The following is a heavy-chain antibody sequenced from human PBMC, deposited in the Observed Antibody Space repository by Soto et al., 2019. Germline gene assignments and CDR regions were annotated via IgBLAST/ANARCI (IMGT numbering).Heavy chain of an antibody. D-gene: IGHD6-19*01. V-gene: IGHV1-18*01. Sequence: GGSVPVSFKASGYTCTSCGIRWVLQAPGQGREGMGWLSAYNGNTNYAQKLQGRVTMTTDKSTSTAYMELRSLRADDTAVYYCVRGRQWLVPAFDFWGQGTLVTVSS. CDR3: VRGRQWLVPAFDF. CDR1: GYTCTSCG. CDR2: LSAYNGNT. J-gene: IGHJ3*01.